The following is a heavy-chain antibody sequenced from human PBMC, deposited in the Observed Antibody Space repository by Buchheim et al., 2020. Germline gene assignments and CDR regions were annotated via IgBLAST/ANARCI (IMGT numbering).Heavy chain of an antibody. D-gene: IGHD4-17*01. J-gene: IGHJ2*01. CDR1: GFTFSSSD. V-gene: IGHV3-13*01. Sequence: EVQLVESGGGLVQPGGSLRLSCAASGFTFSSSDMHWVRQVTGKGLEWVSAIGTADDTYYADSVKGRFTISRENAKNSLYLPMNSLGAGDTAVYYCARELADTVTWGWPFDLWGRGTL. CDR3: ARELADTVTWGWPFDL. CDR2: IGTADDT.